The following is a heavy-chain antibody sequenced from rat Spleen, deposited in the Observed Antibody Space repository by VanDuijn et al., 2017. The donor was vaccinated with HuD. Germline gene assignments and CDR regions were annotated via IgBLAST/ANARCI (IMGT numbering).Heavy chain of an antibody. D-gene: IGHD1-12*02. J-gene: IGHJ2*01. V-gene: IGHV5S13*01. CDR3: TREGYDGTSSGFDY. CDR2: ISTGGGNT. Sequence: EVQLVESGGGLVQPGRSLKLSCAASGFTFSNYGMAWVRQTPTKGLEWVASISTGGGNTYYRDSVKGRFTISRDNAKSTLYLQMNGLKSEDSATYYCTREGYDGTSSGFDYWGQGVMVTVSS. CDR1: GFTFSNYG.